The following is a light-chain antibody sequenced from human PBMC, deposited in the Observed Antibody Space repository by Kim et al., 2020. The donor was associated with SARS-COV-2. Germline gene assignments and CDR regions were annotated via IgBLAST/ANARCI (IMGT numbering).Light chain of an antibody. CDR3: QQSSNTPWT. V-gene: IGKV1-39*01. CDR2: AAS. J-gene: IGKJ1*01. CDR1: QSIINY. Sequence: DIHMTQSPSSLSASVGDRITITCRASQSIINYLNWYQHKPGKAPKLLIYAASSLQSGVPSRFSGSGSGTDFTLAISSLQPEDFATYYCQQSSNTPWTFGQGTKVDIK.